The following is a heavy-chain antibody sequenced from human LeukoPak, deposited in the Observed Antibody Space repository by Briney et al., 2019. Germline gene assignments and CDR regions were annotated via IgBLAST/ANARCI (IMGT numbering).Heavy chain of an antibody. V-gene: IGHV3-23*01. J-gene: IGHJ4*02. CDR2: TVGNGGST. CDR1: GYSFTSYW. Sequence: GESLKISCKGSGYSFTSYWIGWVRQAPGKGLEWVSATVGNGGSTYYADSVKGRFTNSRDNSKNTLYLQMNSLRAEDTALYYCARNEYETLDYWGQGTLVTVSS. CDR3: ARNEYETLDY. D-gene: IGHD2/OR15-2a*01.